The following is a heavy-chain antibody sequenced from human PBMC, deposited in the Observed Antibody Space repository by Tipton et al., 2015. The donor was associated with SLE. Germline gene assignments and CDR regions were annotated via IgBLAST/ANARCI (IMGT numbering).Heavy chain of an antibody. D-gene: IGHD6-19*01. J-gene: IGHJ3*02. CDR1: GGSISSGSYY. Sequence: TLSLTCTVSGGSISSGSYYWSWIRQPAGKGLEWIGRIYTSGSTNYNPSLKSRVTISVDTSKNQFSLKLSSVTAADTAVYYCARQYSSGWSGAFDIWGQGTMVTVSS. V-gene: IGHV4-61*02. CDR3: ARQYSSGWSGAFDI. CDR2: IYTSGST.